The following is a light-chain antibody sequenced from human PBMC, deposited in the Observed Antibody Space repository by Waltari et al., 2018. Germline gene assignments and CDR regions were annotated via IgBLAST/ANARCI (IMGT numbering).Light chain of an antibody. CDR1: QRVSSN. J-gene: IGKJ1*01. V-gene: IGKV3-15*01. Sequence: EIVITQSPATLSVSPGGRAALSCRASQRVSSNLAWYQQKPAQAPRLLIYGASTRATGITARFRGSGSGTEFTLTISSLQSEDFAVYYCQQYNNWPLWTFGQGTKVEIK. CDR2: GAS. CDR3: QQYNNWPLWT.